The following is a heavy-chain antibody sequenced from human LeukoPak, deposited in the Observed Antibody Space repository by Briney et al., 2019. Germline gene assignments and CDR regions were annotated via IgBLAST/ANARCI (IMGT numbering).Heavy chain of an antibody. Sequence: ASVKVSCKASGGTFISYAISWVRQAPGQGLEWMGGIIPIFGTANYAQKFQGRVTITADESTSTAYMELSSLRSEDTAVYYCARAPLATGDPPYFDYWGQGTLVTVSS. CDR3: ARAPLATGDPPYFDY. J-gene: IGHJ4*02. V-gene: IGHV1-69*13. CDR1: GGTFISYA. D-gene: IGHD7-27*01. CDR2: IIPIFGTA.